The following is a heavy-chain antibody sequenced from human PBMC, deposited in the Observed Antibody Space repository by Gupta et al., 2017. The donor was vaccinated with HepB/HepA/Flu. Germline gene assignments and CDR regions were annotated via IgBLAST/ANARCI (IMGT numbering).Heavy chain of an antibody. Sequence: EVQLLESGGGLVQPGGSLRLYCAASGFTFISYAMSWVRQAPGKGLELVSSIRGSGGSTYYADSVKSRFTISRDNSKNTLYLQMNSLRAEDTAVYYCAKEASGSYWACGYWGQGTLVTVSS. D-gene: IGHD1-26*01. CDR1: GFTFISYA. CDR3: AKEASGSYWACGY. J-gene: IGHJ4*02. V-gene: IGHV3-23*01. CDR2: IRGSGGST.